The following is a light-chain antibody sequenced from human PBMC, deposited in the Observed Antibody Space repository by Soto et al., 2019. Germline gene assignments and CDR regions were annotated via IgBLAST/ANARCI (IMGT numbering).Light chain of an antibody. Sequence: EVVMTQSPATLSVSPGERATLSCRASQSVSSNLAWYQQKPGQAPRLLIYGASTRATGIPARFSGSGSGTEFTLTISSLQSEDFEVYYCQQYHNWPPLTFGGGTKVEIK. CDR3: QQYHNWPPLT. J-gene: IGKJ4*01. CDR1: QSVSSN. CDR2: GAS. V-gene: IGKV3-15*01.